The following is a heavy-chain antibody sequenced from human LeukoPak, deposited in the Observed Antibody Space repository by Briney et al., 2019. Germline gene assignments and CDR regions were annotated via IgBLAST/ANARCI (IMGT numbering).Heavy chain of an antibody. CDR1: GGTFGSYA. Sequence: SLKVSCKASGGTFGSYAISWVRQAPGQGLEWMGGIIPIFGTANYAQKFQGRVTITTDESTSTAYMELSSLRSEDTAVYYCARSVAAAGRGVDWFDPWGQGTLVTVSS. V-gene: IGHV1-69*05. D-gene: IGHD6-13*01. CDR2: IIPIFGTA. J-gene: IGHJ5*02. CDR3: ARSVAAAGRGVDWFDP.